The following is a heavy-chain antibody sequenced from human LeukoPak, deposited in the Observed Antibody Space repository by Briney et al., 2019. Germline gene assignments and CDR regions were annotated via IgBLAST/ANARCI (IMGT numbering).Heavy chain of an antibody. CDR3: ARSRGVGATKDYYYYMDV. V-gene: IGHV4-59*01. D-gene: IGHD1-26*01. J-gene: IGHJ6*03. Sequence: NPSETLSLTCTVSGGSISSYYWSWIRQPPGRGLEWIGYIYYSGSTNYNPSLKSRVTISVDTSKNQFSLKLSSVTAADTAVYYCARSRGVGATKDYYYYMDVWGKGTTVTVSS. CDR2: IYYSGST. CDR1: GGSISSYY.